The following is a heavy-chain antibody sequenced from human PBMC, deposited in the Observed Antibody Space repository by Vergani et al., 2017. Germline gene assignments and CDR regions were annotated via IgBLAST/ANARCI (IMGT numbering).Heavy chain of an antibody. CDR3: ARTYYDFCSGYYPYYYYYYMDV. V-gene: IGHV4-34*01. D-gene: IGHD3-3*01. Sequence: QVQLQQWGAGLLKPSETLSLTCAVYGGSFSGYYWSWIRQPPGKGLEWIGEINHSGSTNYNPSLKSRVTISVDTSKNQFSLKLSSVTSADTAVYYCARTYYDFCSGYYPYYYYYYMDVWGKGTTVTVSS. J-gene: IGHJ6*03. CDR1: GGSFSGYY. CDR2: INHSGST.